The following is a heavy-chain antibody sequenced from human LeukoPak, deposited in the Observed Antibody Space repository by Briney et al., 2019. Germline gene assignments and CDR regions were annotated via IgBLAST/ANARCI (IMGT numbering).Heavy chain of an antibody. J-gene: IGHJ5*02. CDR3: ARQGGDTMVRGVVRDWFDP. D-gene: IGHD3-10*01. CDR1: GDSISSGIYY. Sequence: PSETLSLTCTVSGDSISSGIYYWGWIRQPPGKGLEWIGCIYYNGYTYYTSSLKSRVTIFVDTSKNQFSLKLISVTAADTAVYYCARQGGDTMVRGVVRDWFDPWGQGTLVTVSS. CDR2: IYYNGYT. V-gene: IGHV4-39*01.